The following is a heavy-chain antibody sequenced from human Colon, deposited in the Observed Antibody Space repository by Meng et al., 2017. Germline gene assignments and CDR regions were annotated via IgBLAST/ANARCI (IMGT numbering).Heavy chain of an antibody. Sequence: QVQLQQWGAGLLKPSETLSLTCAVYGESFSGYYWSWIRQPPGKGLEWIGEINHSGRTNYNPSLKSRLTISVDTSKNQFSPNLRSVTAADTAVYFCGRPEGRWGQGTLVTVSS. CDR2: INHSGRT. D-gene: IGHD6-6*01. V-gene: IGHV4-34*01. CDR1: GESFSGYY. CDR3: GRPEGR. J-gene: IGHJ4*02.